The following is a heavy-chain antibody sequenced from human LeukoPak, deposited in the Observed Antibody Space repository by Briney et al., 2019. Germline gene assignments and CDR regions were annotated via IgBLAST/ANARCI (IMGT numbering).Heavy chain of an antibody. Sequence: PGGSLRLSCAASGFTFSSYGMHWVRQAPGKGLEWVAVISYDGFNKYYVDSVKGRLTISRDNSKNTLYLQMNSLRAEDTAVYYCAKNSDILTGYYIAWGQGTLVTVSS. D-gene: IGHD3-9*01. CDR1: GFTFSSYG. V-gene: IGHV3-30*18. CDR2: ISYDGFNK. J-gene: IGHJ5*02. CDR3: AKNSDILTGYYIA.